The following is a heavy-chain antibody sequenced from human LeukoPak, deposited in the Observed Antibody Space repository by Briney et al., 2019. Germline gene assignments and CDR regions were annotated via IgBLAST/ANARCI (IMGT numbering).Heavy chain of an antibody. V-gene: IGHV4-59*01. CDR1: GGSISTYY. D-gene: IGHD1-1*01. Sequence: PSEPLSLTCPVSGGSISTYYWSWLRQPPGKGLEWIGYIYYTGITNYNPSLKSRVTISVDTSKNQFSLKLSSVTAADTAVYYCARGGAYSWNWWYFEYWGQGTLVTVSS. CDR2: IYYTGIT. CDR3: ARGGAYSWNWWYFEY. J-gene: IGHJ4*02.